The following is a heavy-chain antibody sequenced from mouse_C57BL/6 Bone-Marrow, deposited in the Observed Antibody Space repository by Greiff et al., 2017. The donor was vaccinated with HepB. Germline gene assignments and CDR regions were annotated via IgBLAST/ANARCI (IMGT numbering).Heavy chain of an antibody. J-gene: IGHJ3*01. CDR1: GFTFSDYG. CDR3: ARGGLPAWFAY. Sequence: EVQRVESGGGLVKPGGSLKLSCAASGFTFSDYGMHWVRQAPEKGLEWVAYISSGSSTIYYADTVKGRFTISRDNAKNTLFLQMTSLRSEDTAMYYCARGGLPAWFAYWGQGTLVTVSA. CDR2: ISSGSSTI. V-gene: IGHV5-17*01. D-gene: IGHD2-4*01.